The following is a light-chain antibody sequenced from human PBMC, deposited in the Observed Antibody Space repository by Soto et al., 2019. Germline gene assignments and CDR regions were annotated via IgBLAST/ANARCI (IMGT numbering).Light chain of an antibody. CDR3: SSYTTSNTRQIV. J-gene: IGLJ1*01. Sequence: QSALXQPASVSGSPGQSITISCTGTSSDVGGYNYVSWYQQHPGKAPKFMIYDVSNRPSGVSNRFSGSKSGNTASLTISGLQAEDEADYYCSSYTTSNTRQIVFGTG. CDR2: DVS. V-gene: IGLV2-14*01. CDR1: SSDVGGYNY.